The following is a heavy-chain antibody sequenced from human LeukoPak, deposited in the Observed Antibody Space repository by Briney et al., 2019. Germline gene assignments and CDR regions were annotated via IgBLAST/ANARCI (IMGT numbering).Heavy chain of an antibody. CDR2: IIPILGIA. D-gene: IGHD6-19*01. CDR3: ARAVWSIAVAAVFDY. J-gene: IGHJ4*02. CDR1: GGTFSSYA. Sequence: ASVKVSCKASGGTFSSYAISWVRQAPGQGLEWMGRIIPILGIANYAQKFQGRVTITAGKSTSTAYMELSSLRSEDTAVYYCARAVWSIAVAAVFDYWGQGTLVTVSS. V-gene: IGHV1-69*04.